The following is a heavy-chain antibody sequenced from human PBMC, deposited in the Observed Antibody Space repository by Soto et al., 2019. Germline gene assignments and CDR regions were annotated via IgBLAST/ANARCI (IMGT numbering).Heavy chain of an antibody. J-gene: IGHJ6*02. CDR1: VGSVSSGSYY. D-gene: IGHD1-26*01. CDR3: ERDRVEWGVPPPYGMYV. V-gene: IGHV4-61*01. Sequence: PSETLSLTCTVSVGSVSSGSYYWSWIRQPPGKGLEWIGYIYYSGSTNYNPSLKSRVTISVDTSKNQFSLKLSSVTAADTAVYYCERDRVEWGVPPPYGMYVWGQGTRVTVSS. CDR2: IYYSGST.